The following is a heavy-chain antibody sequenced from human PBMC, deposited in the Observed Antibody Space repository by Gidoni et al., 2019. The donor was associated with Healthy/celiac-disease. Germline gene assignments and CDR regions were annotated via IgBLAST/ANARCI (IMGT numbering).Heavy chain of an antibody. Sequence: QVQLQESGPGLVRPSGTLSLTCAVSGGSISSSHWWSWVRQPPGKGLEWMGETYHSGSTTSNPSLKSRVTISVDKSKNQFSLKLSSVTAADTAVYYCARVFRSSHFPYYYGVDVWGQGTTVTVSS. D-gene: IGHD2-15*01. CDR1: GGSISSSHW. CDR3: ARVFRSSHFPYYYGVDV. V-gene: IGHV4-4*02. J-gene: IGHJ6*02. CDR2: TYHSGST.